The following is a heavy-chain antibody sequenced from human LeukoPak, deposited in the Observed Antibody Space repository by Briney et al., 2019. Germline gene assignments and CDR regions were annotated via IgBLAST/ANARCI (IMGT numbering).Heavy chain of an antibody. Sequence: ASVKVSCKASGYTFTGYYMHWVRQAPGQGLEWMGWINPNSGGTNYAQKFQGRVTMTRDTSISTAHMELSRLRSDDTAVYYCASGYCSSTSCYTFDYWGQGTLVTVSS. CDR2: INPNSGGT. V-gene: IGHV1-2*02. J-gene: IGHJ4*02. CDR1: GYTFTGYY. D-gene: IGHD2-2*02. CDR3: ASGYCSSTSCYTFDY.